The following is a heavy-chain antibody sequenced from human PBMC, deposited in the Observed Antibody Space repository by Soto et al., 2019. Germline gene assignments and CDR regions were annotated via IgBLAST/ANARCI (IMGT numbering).Heavy chain of an antibody. Sequence: QVQLQESGPGLVKPSETLSLTCTVSGDSISTGNSISSYFWSWIRQPPGKGLERIGYIYYTGSTNYNPSLKSRVTISLDTSKNQYSLRLTSVTAADTAVYFCARRVRGGSEYFDYWGQGTLGTVSS. CDR2: IYYTGST. V-gene: IGHV4-61*01. CDR3: ARRVRGGSEYFDY. J-gene: IGHJ4*02. D-gene: IGHD3-10*01. CDR1: GDSISTGNSISSYF.